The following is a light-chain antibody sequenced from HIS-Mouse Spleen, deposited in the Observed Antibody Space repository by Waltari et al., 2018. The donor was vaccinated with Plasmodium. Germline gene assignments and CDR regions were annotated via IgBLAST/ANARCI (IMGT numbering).Light chain of an antibody. V-gene: IGLV2-11*01. CDR3: CSYAGSYTYV. CDR1: SSDVGGYHY. Sequence: QSALTQPRSVSGSPEQSVTISCTGTSSDVGGYHYVSWYQQHPGKAPKLMIYDVSKRPSGVPDRFSGSKSGNTASLTISGLQAEDEADYYCCSYAGSYTYVFGTGTKVTVL. J-gene: IGLJ1*01. CDR2: DVS.